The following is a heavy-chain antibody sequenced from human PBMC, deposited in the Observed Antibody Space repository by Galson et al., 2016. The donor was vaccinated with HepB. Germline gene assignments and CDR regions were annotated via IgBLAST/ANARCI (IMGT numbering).Heavy chain of an antibody. V-gene: IGHV3-7*01. CDR3: AREQQEYYGSGSYAFDI. D-gene: IGHD3-10*01. Sequence: SLRLSCAASGFTFSSYWLSWVRQAPGKGLEWVANIKEDGSEKYYVDSVKGRFTISRDNAKNSLYLQMNSLRAEDTAVYYCAREQQEYYGSGSYAFDIWGQGTMVTVSS. CDR2: IKEDGSEK. CDR1: GFTFSSYW. J-gene: IGHJ3*02.